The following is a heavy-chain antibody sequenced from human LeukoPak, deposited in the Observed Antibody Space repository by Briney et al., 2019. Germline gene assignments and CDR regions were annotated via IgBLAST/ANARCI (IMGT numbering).Heavy chain of an antibody. Sequence: GGSLRLSCAVSGFTFSSYAMSWVRQAPGKGLEWVSAISGSGGSTYYADSVKGRFTISRDNSKNTLYLQMNSLRAEDTAVYYCAKGLSYGSGSRVEYWGQGTLVTVSS. CDR1: GFTFSSYA. CDR3: AKGLSYGSGSRVEY. J-gene: IGHJ4*02. D-gene: IGHD3-10*01. V-gene: IGHV3-23*01. CDR2: ISGSGGST.